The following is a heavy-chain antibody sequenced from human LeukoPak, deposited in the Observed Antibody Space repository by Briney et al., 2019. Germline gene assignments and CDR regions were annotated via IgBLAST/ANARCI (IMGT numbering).Heavy chain of an antibody. D-gene: IGHD4-11*01. V-gene: IGHV3-11*06. CDR1: GFTFSDYY. CDR2: ISSSSSYT. CDR3: ARAPHYSNYGPYYYGMGV. J-gene: IGHJ6*02. Sequence: GGSLRLSCAASGFTFSDYYMSWIRQAPGKGLEWVSYISSSSSYTNYADSVKGRFTISRDNAKNSLYLQMNSLRAEDTAVYYCARAPHYSNYGPYYYGMGVWGQGTTVTVSS.